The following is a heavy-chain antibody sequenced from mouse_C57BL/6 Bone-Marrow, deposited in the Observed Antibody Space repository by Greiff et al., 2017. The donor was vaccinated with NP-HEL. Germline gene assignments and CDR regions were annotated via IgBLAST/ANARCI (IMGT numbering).Heavy chain of an antibody. Sequence: QVQLKQSGPGLVAPSQSLSITCTVSGFSLTSYAISCVRQPPGKGLEWLGVIWTGVGTNYNSALKSRLSISKDNSKSQDYLKMNSLQTDDTARYYWARKDYYGSSYGYFDVWGTGTTVTVSS. CDR3: ARKDYYGSSYGYFDV. CDR1: GFSLTSYA. V-gene: IGHV2-9-1*01. D-gene: IGHD1-1*01. CDR2: IWTGVGT. J-gene: IGHJ1*03.